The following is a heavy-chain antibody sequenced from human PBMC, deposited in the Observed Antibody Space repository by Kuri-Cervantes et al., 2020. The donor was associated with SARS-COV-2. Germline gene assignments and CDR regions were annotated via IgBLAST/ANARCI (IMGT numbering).Heavy chain of an antibody. CDR3: ALKPAPMIEGWFDP. V-gene: IGHV5-51*01. Sequence: KVSCKGSGYSFTSYWIGWVRQMTGKGLEWMGIIYPGDYDTSYSTSFQGQVTISADKSISTAYLQWSSLKASDTAMHYCALKPAPMIEGWFDPWGQGTLVTVSS. CDR2: IYPGDYDT. CDR1: GYSFTSYW. D-gene: IGHD3-22*01. J-gene: IGHJ5*02.